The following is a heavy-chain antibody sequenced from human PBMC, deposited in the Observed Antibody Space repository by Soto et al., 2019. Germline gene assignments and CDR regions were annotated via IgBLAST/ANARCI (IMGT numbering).Heavy chain of an antibody. CDR2: IIPMFGRT. CDR3: ARETSVRGVIITSSPWFDP. CDR1: GGTFSSYG. J-gene: IGHJ5*02. Sequence: SVKVSCKASGGTFSSYGINWVRQAPGQGLEWMGGIIPMFGRTNYAQKFQDRVAITADESTNTAYMELSSLRSEDTAFYYCARETSVRGVIITSSPWFDPWGRGTLVTVSS. V-gene: IGHV1-69*13. D-gene: IGHD3-10*01.